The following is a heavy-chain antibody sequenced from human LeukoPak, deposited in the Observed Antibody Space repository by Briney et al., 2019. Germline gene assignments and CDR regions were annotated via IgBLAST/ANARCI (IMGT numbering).Heavy chain of an antibody. CDR2: IYYSGST. CDR3: ARRRAGGINWFDP. Sequence: SETLSLTCTVSGGSISSSSYYWGWIRQPPGKGLEWIGNIYYSGSTDYNPSLKSRVTISVDTSKNQFSLKLSSVTVADTAVYYCARRRAGGINWFDPWGQGTLVTVSS. CDR1: GGSISSSSYY. J-gene: IGHJ5*02. D-gene: IGHD3-16*01. V-gene: IGHV4-39*01.